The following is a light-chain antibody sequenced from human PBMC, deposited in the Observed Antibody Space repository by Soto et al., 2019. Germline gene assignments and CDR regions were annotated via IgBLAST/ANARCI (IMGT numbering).Light chain of an antibody. V-gene: IGKV1-27*01. J-gene: IGKJ1*01. CDR1: QGISTY. CDR3: QNYNGAPWT. Sequence: DIRMTQSPSSLSSSVGERVTITCRASQGISTYLVWYHQKPGTVPKLLIFAASTLQSGVPSRFSGSGSGTDFTLTISSLQPEDVATYYCQNYNGAPWTFGQGTKVEIK. CDR2: AAS.